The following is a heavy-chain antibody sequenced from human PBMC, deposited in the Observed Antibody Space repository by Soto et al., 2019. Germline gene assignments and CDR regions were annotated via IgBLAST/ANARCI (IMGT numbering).Heavy chain of an antibody. J-gene: IGHJ4*02. D-gene: IGHD3-3*01. CDR1: GFTFSSYA. CDR2: ISYDGSNK. V-gene: IGHV3-30-3*01. CDR3: ARDHAVLRFLEWLLLDY. Sequence: GGSLRLSCAASGFTFSSYAMHWVRQAPGKGLEWVAVISYDGSNKYYADSVKGRFTISRDNSKNTLYLQMNSLRAEDTAVYYCARDHAVLRFLEWLLLDYWGQGTLVTVSS.